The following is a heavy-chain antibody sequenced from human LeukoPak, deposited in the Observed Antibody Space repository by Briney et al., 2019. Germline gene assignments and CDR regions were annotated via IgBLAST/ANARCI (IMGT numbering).Heavy chain of an antibody. Sequence: GGSLRLSCAASGFTVSTNYMSWARQAPGKGLEWVSVVYADGSTYYADSVKGRFSISRGNSKNTLFLQMSSLRAEDTAVYYCARDSLVGAGLGRYFDYWGQGSLVTVSS. D-gene: IGHD1-26*01. J-gene: IGHJ4*02. CDR3: ARDSLVGAGLGRYFDY. CDR2: VYADGST. V-gene: IGHV3-66*02. CDR1: GFTVSTNY.